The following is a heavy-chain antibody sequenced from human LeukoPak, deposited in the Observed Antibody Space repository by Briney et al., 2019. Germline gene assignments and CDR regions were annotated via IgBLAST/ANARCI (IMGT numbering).Heavy chain of an antibody. CDR1: GFTFSSYW. CDR3: ARGHSTGYYAVS. D-gene: IGHD2/OR15-2a*01. J-gene: IGHJ4*02. CDR2: IYTDGTRT. Sequence: GGSLRLSCAASGFTFSSYWMHWVRQVPGKGLVWVSRIYTDGTRTNYADSVKGRFTISRDNAKNTLYLQMNSLRVEDTAVFYCARGHSTGYYAVSWGQGTLVTVSS. V-gene: IGHV3-74*01.